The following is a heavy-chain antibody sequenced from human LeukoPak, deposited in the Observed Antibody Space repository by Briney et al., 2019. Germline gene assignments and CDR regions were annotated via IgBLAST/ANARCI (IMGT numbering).Heavy chain of an antibody. Sequence: HGEPLNISCKGSGYSFTAYWIGWSRQLPVKGLEWIRSIYPGHADTTYSPSFQGRVTISADNSVSTAYLQWTSLTASDTATYYCATRMARGVITSPFDYWGQGTLVTVSS. CDR3: ATRMARGVITSPFDY. CDR2: IYPGHADT. CDR1: GYSFTAYW. D-gene: IGHD3-10*01. J-gene: IGHJ4*02. V-gene: IGHV5-51*01.